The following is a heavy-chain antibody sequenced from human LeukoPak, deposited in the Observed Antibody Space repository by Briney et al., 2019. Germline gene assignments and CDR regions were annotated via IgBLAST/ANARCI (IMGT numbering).Heavy chain of an antibody. CDR1: GFTFSSYS. D-gene: IGHD3-22*01. V-gene: IGHV3-30*04. CDR3: ARGGKRRGITLIVATSTPRDAFDI. CDR2: ISYDGSNK. Sequence: GGSLRLSCAASGFTFSSYSIHWVRQAPGKGLEWVAVISYDGSNKYYADSVKGRFTISRDNSKNTLYLQMKSLRAEDTAVYYCARGGKRRGITLIVATSTPRDAFDIWGQGTMVTVSS. J-gene: IGHJ3*02.